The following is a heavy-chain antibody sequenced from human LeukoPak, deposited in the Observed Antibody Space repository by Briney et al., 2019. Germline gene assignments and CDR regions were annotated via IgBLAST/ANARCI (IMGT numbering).Heavy chain of an antibody. J-gene: IGHJ6*02. CDR3: ARAARYYYYYYGMDV. CDR2: MNPNSGNT. Sequence: ASVKVSCKASGYTFTSYDINWVRQATGQGLEWMGWMNPNSGNTGYAQKFQGRVTMTRNTSISTAYMELSSLRSEDTAVYYCARAARYYYYYYGMDVWGQGTTVTVSS. CDR1: GYTFTSYD. D-gene: IGHD2-15*01. V-gene: IGHV1-8*01.